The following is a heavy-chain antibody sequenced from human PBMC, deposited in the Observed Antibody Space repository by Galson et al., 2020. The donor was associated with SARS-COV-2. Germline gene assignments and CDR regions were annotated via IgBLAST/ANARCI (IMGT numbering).Heavy chain of an antibody. CDR1: GFTFSSYA. CDR3: AKARVSAAVKWFDP. Sequence: CAASGFTFSSYAMSWVRQAPGRGLEWVSTITTTGTSTYYADSVKGRFTISRDNSKNTLYLQMNSLRAEDTAVYYCAKARVSAAVKWFDPWGQGTLVTVSS. D-gene: IGHD2-2*01. J-gene: IGHJ5*02. V-gene: IGHV3-23*01. CDR2: ITTTGTST.